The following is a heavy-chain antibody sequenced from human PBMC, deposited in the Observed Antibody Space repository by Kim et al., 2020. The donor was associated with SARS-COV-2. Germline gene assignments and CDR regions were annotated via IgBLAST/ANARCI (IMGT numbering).Heavy chain of an antibody. D-gene: IGHD2-21*01. CDR3: ARERGCGVPREAFDI. V-gene: IGHV1-69*13. CDR1: GGTFSSYA. CDR2: IIPIFGTA. J-gene: IGHJ3*02. Sequence: SVKVSCKASGGTFSSYAISWVRQAPGQGLEWMGGIIPIFGTANYAQKFQGRVTITADESTSTAYMELSSLRSEDTAVYYCARERGCGVPREAFDIWGQGTMVTVSS.